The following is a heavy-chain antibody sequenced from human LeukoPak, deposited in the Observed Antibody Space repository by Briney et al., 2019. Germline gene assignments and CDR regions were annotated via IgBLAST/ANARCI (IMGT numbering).Heavy chain of an antibody. Sequence: GASVKVSCKASGGTFSSYAISWVRQAPGQGLEWMGRIIPILGIANYAQKFQGRVTITADKSTSTAYMELSSLRSEDTAVYYCARVRVTGGYCYGMDVWGQGTTVTVSS. J-gene: IGHJ6*02. CDR1: GGTFSSYA. CDR2: IIPILGIA. CDR3: ARVRVTGGYCYGMDV. V-gene: IGHV1-69*04. D-gene: IGHD7-27*01.